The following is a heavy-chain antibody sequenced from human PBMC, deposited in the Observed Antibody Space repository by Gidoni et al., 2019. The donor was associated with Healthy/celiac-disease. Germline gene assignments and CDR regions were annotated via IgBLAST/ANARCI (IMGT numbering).Heavy chain of an antibody. CDR1: GGSFSGYY. CDR3: ARGLQLRAVDY. CDR2: INHSGST. V-gene: IGHV4-34*01. D-gene: IGHD5-18*01. J-gene: IGHJ4*02. Sequence: QVQLQQWGAGRLKPSETLSLTCAVYGGSFSGYYWSWIRQPPGKGLEWIGEINHSGSTNYNPSLKSRVTISVDTSKNQFSLKLSSVTAADTAVYYCARGLQLRAVDYWGQGTLVTVSS.